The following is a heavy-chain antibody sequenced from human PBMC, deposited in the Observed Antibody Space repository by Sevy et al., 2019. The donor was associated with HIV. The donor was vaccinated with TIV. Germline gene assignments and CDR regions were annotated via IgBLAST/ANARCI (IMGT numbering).Heavy chain of an antibody. CDR1: GFTFSGHY. J-gene: IGHJ4*02. Sequence: GESLKISCAASGFTFSGHYMDWFRQAPGKGLEWVGRIKNKDKSYTTDYAASVKGRFTISRDDSKNSLYLQMNSLKTEDTAMYFCARDNGVGGRDYWGQGTLVTVSS. V-gene: IGHV3-72*01. CDR2: IKNKDKSYTT. CDR3: ARDNGVGGRDY. D-gene: IGHD1-26*01.